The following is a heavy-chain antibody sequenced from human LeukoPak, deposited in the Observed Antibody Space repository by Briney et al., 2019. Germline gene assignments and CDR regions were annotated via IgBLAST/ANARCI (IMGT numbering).Heavy chain of an antibody. Sequence: PSETLSLTCTVSGGSIKSYYWGWIRQPPGKTLEWIGYIYYTGSTTYNPSLKSRVTISVDTSKNQFSLSLSSVTAADTAVYYCAKVNTGTLDDWRQGMLVTVSS. J-gene: IGHJ4*02. CDR1: GGSIKSYY. D-gene: IGHD4-17*01. CDR2: IYYTGST. V-gene: IGHV4-59*01. CDR3: AKVNTGTLDD.